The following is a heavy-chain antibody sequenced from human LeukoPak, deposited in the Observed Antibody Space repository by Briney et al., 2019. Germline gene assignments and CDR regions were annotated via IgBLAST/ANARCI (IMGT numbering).Heavy chain of an antibody. CDR1: GYTFTSYD. CDR2: VNPNSGNT. Sequence: ASVKVSCKASGYTFTSYDINWVRQATGQGLEWMGWVNPNSGNTGYAQKFQGRVTMTRNTSISTAYMELSSLRSEGTAVYYCARGPDYDSSWFDPWGQGTLVTVSS. CDR3: ARGPDYDSSWFDP. D-gene: IGHD3-3*01. J-gene: IGHJ5*02. V-gene: IGHV1-8*01.